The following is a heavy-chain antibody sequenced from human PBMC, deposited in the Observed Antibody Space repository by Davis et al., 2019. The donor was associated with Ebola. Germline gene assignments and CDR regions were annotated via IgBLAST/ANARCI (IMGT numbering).Heavy chain of an antibody. D-gene: IGHD6-13*01. CDR1: GFTFSSYA. CDR2: ISGSGGST. V-gene: IGHV3-23*01. Sequence: GESLKIFCAASGFTFSSYAMSWVRQAPGKGLEWVSAISGSGGSTYCANSVKGRFTISRDNSKNTLYLQMNSLRAEDTAVYYCAKDQWEQQLVPTDYWGQGTLVTVSS. J-gene: IGHJ4*02. CDR3: AKDQWEQQLVPTDY.